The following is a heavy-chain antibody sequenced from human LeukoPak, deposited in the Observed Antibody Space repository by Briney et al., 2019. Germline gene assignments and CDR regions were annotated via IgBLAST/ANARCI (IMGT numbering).Heavy chain of an antibody. CDR2: IKQDGSEK. CDR3: ARDNPPDY. J-gene: IGHJ4*02. V-gene: IGHV3-7*03. CDR1: GFTFSSYW. Sequence: GGSLRLSCAASGFTFSSYWMSWVRQAPGKGLEWVANIKQDGSEKSYVESVRGRFTISRDNAKNSLYLQLNSLRAEDTALYYCARDNPPDYWGQGTLVTVSS.